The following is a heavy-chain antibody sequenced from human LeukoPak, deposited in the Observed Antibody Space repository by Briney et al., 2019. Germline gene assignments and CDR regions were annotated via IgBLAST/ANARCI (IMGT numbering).Heavy chain of an antibody. CDR2: ISGSGGST. J-gene: IGHJ4*02. CDR1: GFTVSSNY. V-gene: IGHV3-23*01. CDR3: AKLPIVVVVAAPEYYFDY. D-gene: IGHD2-15*01. Sequence: GGSLRLSCAASGFTVSSNYMSWVRQAPGKGLEWVSAISGSGGSTYYADSVKGRFTISRDNSKNTLYLQMNSLRAEDTAVYYCAKLPIVVVVAAPEYYFDYWGQGTLVTVSS.